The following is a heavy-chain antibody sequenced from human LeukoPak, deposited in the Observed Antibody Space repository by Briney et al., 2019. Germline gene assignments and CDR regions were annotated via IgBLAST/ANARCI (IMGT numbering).Heavy chain of an antibody. CDR3: ARSISYSNYVYYYYYMDV. J-gene: IGHJ6*03. CDR1: GGSISSYY. D-gene: IGHD4-11*01. Sequence: SETLSLTCTVSGGSISSYYWSWIRQPPGKGLEWIGYIYYSGSTNYNPSLKSRVTISVDTSKNQFSLKLSSVTAADTAVYYCARSISYSNYVYYYYYMDVWGKGTTVTVSS. CDR2: IYYSGST. V-gene: IGHV4-59*01.